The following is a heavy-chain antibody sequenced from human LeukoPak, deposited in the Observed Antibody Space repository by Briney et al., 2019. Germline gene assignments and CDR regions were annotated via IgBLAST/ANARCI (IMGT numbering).Heavy chain of an antibody. CDR2: ISAYNGNA. CDR1: GGTFSSYA. CDR3: AGGNYDFWSGHRFYYYMDV. Sequence: GASVKVSCKASGGTFSSYAISWVRQAPGQGLEWMGWISAYNGNANYAQKLQGRVTMTTDTSTSTAYMELRSLRSDDTAVYYCAGGNYDFWSGHRFYYYMDVWGKGTTVTVSS. D-gene: IGHD3-3*01. V-gene: IGHV1-18*01. J-gene: IGHJ6*03.